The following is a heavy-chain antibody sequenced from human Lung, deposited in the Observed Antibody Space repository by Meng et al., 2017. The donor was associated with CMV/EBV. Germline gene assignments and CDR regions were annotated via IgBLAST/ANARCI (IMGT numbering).Heavy chain of an antibody. CDR1: GCTFSSYA. D-gene: IGHD5-12*01. Sequence: SSVNVSCKASGCTFSSYAISWVRQAPGQGLEWMGGIIPIFGTANYAQKFQGRVTITTDESKSTAYMELSSLRSEDTAVYYCASGGLGGYDYYYYGMDFWGQGXTVTVSS. J-gene: IGHJ6*02. V-gene: IGHV1-69*05. CDR2: IIPIFGTA. CDR3: ASGGLGGYDYYYYGMDF.